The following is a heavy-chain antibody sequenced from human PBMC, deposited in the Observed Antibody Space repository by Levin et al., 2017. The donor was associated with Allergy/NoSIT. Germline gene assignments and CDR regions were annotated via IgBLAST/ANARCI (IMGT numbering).Heavy chain of an antibody. Sequence: LSQTLSLTCTVSGGSISSGDYYWSWIRQPPGKGLEWIGYIYYSGSTYYNPSLKSRVTISVDTSKNQFSLKLSSVTAADTAVYYCARALGEGYILTGTNWGRFDYWGQGTLVTVSS. CDR3: ARALGEGYILTGTNWGRFDY. D-gene: IGHD3-9*01. V-gene: IGHV4-30-4*01. CDR1: GGSISSGDYY. J-gene: IGHJ4*02. CDR2: IYYSGST.